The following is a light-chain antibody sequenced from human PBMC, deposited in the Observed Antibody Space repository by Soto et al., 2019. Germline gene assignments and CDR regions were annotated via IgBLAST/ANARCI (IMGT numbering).Light chain of an antibody. V-gene: IGKV1-9*01. CDR3: QQLNGYFPLT. CDR2: SAS. Sequence: DIQLTQSPSVLAASVGDTVTITFGASQALSNYLAWYQQKPGKAPGLLXYSASTLQSGVPSRFSGNGSETEFSLTIRALQPEDFATYYCQQLNGYFPLTFGGGTKVDIK. CDR1: QALSNY. J-gene: IGKJ4*01.